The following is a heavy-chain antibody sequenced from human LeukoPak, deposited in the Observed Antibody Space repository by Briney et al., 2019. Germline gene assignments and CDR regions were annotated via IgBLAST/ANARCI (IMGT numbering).Heavy chain of an antibody. CDR1: GGSISSGGYY. CDR3: ARGGTTPQYFQH. J-gene: IGHJ1*01. V-gene: IGHV4-30-2*01. D-gene: IGHD4-11*01. CDR2: IYHSGST. Sequence: PSETLSLTCTVSGGSISSGGYYWSWIRQPPGKGLEWIGYIYHSGSTYYNPSLKSRVTISVDRSKNQFSLKLSSVTAADTAVYYCARGGTTPQYFQHWGQGTLVTVSS.